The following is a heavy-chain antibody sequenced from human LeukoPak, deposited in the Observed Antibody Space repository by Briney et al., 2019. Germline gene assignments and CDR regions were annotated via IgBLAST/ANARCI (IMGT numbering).Heavy chain of an antibody. CDR3: AKEGYSSGWYLSSCMDV. CDR2: ISSSSDII. J-gene: IGHJ6*02. D-gene: IGHD6-19*01. V-gene: IGHV3-48*01. CDR1: GFTFSSYS. Sequence: GGSLRLSCAASGFTFSSYSMNWVRQAPGKGLEWVSYISSSSDIIYYADSVKGRFTISRDNAKNSLYLQMNSLRAEDTAVYYCAKEGYSSGWYLSSCMDVWGQGTTVTVSS.